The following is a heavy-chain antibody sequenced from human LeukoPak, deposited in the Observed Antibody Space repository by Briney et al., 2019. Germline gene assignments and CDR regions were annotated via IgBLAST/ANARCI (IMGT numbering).Heavy chain of an antibody. D-gene: IGHD6-19*01. CDR1: GGTFSSYA. CDR3: ARSERWRNSSGWYF. CDR2: ITPIFGTA. Sequence: GASVKVSCKASGGTFSSYAISWVRQAPGQGLEWMGGITPIFGTANYAQKFQGRVTITADESTSTAYMELSSLRSEDTAVYYCARSERWRNSSGWYFWGQGTLVTVSS. V-gene: IGHV1-69*13. J-gene: IGHJ4*02.